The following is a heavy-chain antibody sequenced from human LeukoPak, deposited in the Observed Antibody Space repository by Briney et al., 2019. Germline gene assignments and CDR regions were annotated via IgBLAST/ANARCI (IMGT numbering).Heavy chain of an antibody. V-gene: IGHV3-23*01. CDR2: ISPSGDRT. J-gene: IGHJ4*02. CDR1: GFTFSSYA. D-gene: IGHD3-22*01. CDR3: SIMHGYYDGSGFWVQ. Sequence: GGSLRLSCAASGFTFSSYAMSWVRQAPGKGLEWVSFISPSGDRTSNADSVEGRFTISRDSTRNTLYLQMNSLRDEDTGVYYCSIMHGYYDGSGFWVQWGQGTLVTVSS.